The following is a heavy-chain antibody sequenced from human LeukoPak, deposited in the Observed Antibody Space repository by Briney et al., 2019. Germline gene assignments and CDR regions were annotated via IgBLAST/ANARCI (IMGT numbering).Heavy chain of an antibody. D-gene: IGHD1-26*01. J-gene: IGHJ4*02. CDR3: TTTGEYVGATLPPDY. V-gene: IGHV3-15*01. CDR2: IKSKTDGGTT. Sequence: GGSLRLSCAASGFTFSNAWMSWVRQAPGKGLEWVGRIKSKTDGGTTDYAAPVKGRFTISRDDSKNTLYLQMNSLKTEDTAVYYCTTTGEYVGATLPPDYWGQGTLVTVSS. CDR1: GFTFSNAW.